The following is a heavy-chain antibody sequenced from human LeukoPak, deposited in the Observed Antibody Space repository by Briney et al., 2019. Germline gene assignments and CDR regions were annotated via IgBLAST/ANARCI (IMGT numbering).Heavy chain of an antibody. J-gene: IGHJ4*02. CDR1: GFTFSSYG. CDR3: FYDSSGYYYPDDY. CDR2: IRSDGSNK. V-gene: IGHV3-30*02. Sequence: GGSLRLSCAASGFTFSSYGMHWVRQAPGKGLEWVAFIRSDGSNKYYADSVKGRFTISRDNSKNTLYLQMNSLRAEDTAVYYCFYDSSGYYYPDDYWGQGTLVTVSS. D-gene: IGHD3-22*01.